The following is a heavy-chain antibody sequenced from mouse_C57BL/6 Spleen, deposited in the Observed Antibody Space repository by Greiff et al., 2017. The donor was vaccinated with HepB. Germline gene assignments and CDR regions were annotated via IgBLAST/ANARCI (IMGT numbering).Heavy chain of an antibody. CDR2: IYPSDSET. J-gene: IGHJ3*01. D-gene: IGHD1-1*01. V-gene: IGHV1-61*01. CDR3: AREEVYYGSSSSAWFAY. Sequence: KQSCKASGYTFTSYWMDWVKQRPGQGLEWIGNIYPSDSETHYNQKFKDKATLTVDKSSSTAYMQLSSLTSEDSAVYYCAREEVYYGSSSSAWFAYWGQGTLVTVSA. CDR1: GYTFTSYW.